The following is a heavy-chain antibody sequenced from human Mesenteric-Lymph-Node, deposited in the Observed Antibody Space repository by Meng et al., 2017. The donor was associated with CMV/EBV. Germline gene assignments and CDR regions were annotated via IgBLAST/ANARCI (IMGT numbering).Heavy chain of an antibody. CDR2: INHSGST. Sequence: SETLSLTCAVYGGSFSGYYWSWIRQPPGKGLEWIGEINHSGSTNYNPSLKSRVTMSLDTSKTQLFLNLNSVTAADTAVYYCARAICTRTTCYTGFDSWGQGTLVTVSS. CDR1: GGSFSGYY. V-gene: IGHV4-34*01. J-gene: IGHJ4*02. CDR3: ARAICTRTTCYTGFDS. D-gene: IGHD2/OR15-2a*01.